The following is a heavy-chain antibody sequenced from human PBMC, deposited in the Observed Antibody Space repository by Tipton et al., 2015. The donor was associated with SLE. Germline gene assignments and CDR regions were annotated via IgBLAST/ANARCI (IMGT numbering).Heavy chain of an antibody. CDR3: ARGSGSYFLGY. D-gene: IGHD1-26*01. J-gene: IGHJ4*02. Sequence: TLSLTCTVSGDSISSYYWSWIRQPAGKGLEWIGRSYSSGSTNYNPSLKSRVTISVDTSKNQFSLKLSSVTAADTAVYYCARGSGSYFLGYWGQGTMVTVSS. V-gene: IGHV4-4*07. CDR2: SYSSGST. CDR1: GDSISSYY.